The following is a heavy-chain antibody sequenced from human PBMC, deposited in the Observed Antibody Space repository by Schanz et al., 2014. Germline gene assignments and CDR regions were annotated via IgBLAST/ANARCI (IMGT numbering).Heavy chain of an antibody. CDR1: GGTFSSYA. CDR2: IIPILGIA. CDR3: ARGGGPEDVFDI. Sequence: QVQLVQSGAEVKKPGSPVKVSCKSSGGTFSSYAISWVRQAPGQGLEWMGRIIPILGIANYAQKFQGRVTITADRSTSTAYMELSSLRSEDTAVYYCARGGGPEDVFDIWSQGTILTVSS. V-gene: IGHV1-69*04. D-gene: IGHD5-12*01. J-gene: IGHJ3*02.